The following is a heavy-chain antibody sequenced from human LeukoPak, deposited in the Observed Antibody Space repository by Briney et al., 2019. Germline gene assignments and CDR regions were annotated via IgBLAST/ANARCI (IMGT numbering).Heavy chain of an antibody. D-gene: IGHD5-18*01. CDR2: IFYSGST. V-gene: IGHV4-59*01. CDR3: ARDRSYGYFDY. J-gene: IGHJ4*02. Sequence: SETLSLTCTVSGGSISSYYWSWIRQPPGKGLEWIGFIFYSGSTNLNPSLKSRVTISVDTSKNQFSLKLNSVTAADTAVYYCARDRSYGYFDYWGQGTLVTVSS. CDR1: GGSISSYY.